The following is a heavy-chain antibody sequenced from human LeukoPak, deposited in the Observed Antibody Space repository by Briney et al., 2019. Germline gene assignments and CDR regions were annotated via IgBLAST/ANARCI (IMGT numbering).Heavy chain of an antibody. J-gene: IGHJ6*02. V-gene: IGHV3-9*01. D-gene: IGHD6-19*01. CDR3: AKDKGLAVAGAPSYYYYYGMDV. CDR2: ISWNSGSI. CDR1: GFTFDDYA. Sequence: GRSLRLSCAASGFTFDDYAMHWVRHAPGKGLEWVSGISWNSGSIGYADSVKGRFTISRDSAKNSLYLQMNSLRAEDTALYYCAKDKGLAVAGAPSYYYYYGMDVWGQGTTVTVSS.